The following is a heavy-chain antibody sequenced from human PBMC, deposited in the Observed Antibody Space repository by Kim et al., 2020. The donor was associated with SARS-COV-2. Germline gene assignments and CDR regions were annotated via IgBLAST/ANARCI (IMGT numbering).Heavy chain of an antibody. Sequence: TNYNPSNKSGRTISVATSKNQFALKLSSVTAADTAVYDGARHGPIAALDYWGQGTLVTVSS. V-gene: IGHV4-59*08. J-gene: IGHJ4*02. D-gene: IGHD6-13*01. CDR3: ARHGPIAALDY. CDR2: T.